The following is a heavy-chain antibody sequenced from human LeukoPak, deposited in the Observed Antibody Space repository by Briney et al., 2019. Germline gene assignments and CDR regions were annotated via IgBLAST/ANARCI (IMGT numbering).Heavy chain of an antibody. CDR1: GYTFTSYY. Sequence: ASVKVSCKASGYTFTSYYMHWVRQAPGQGLEWMGIINPSNGDTNYAQKFQGRVTMTRDTSISTAYMELTRLISDDTAVYYCARVGSSGWYVHPTLDYWGQGTLVTVSS. D-gene: IGHD6-19*01. CDR2: INPSNGDT. V-gene: IGHV1-2*02. CDR3: ARVGSSGWYVHPTLDY. J-gene: IGHJ4*02.